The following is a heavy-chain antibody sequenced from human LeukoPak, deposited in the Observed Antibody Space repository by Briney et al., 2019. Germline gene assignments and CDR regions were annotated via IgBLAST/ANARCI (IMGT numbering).Heavy chain of an antibody. D-gene: IGHD1-26*01. V-gene: IGHV4-39*01. J-gene: IGHJ5*02. Sequence: SETLSLTCTVSGGSISSSTYYWGWIRQPPGKGLEWIGNIYNSGNTCYSPSLKSRVTISVDPSKNQFSLKLTSVTAADTAVYYCARRGASSNWFDPWGEGTLVTVSS. CDR1: GGSISSSTYY. CDR3: ARRGASSNWFDP. CDR2: IYNSGNT.